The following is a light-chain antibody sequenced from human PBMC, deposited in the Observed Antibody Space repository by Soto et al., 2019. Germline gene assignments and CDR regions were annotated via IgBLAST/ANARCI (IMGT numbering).Light chain of an antibody. J-gene: IGKJ2*01. V-gene: IGKV3-20*01. Sequence: EIVLTQSPGTLSLSPGERATLSCRASQSVSSSYLAWYQQKPGQAPRLLIYGASSRATGIPDRFSGSGSGTDVALTISRLEPEDFAVDYCQQYGSSPYTFGQGTKLEIK. CDR2: GAS. CDR3: QQYGSSPYT. CDR1: QSVSSSY.